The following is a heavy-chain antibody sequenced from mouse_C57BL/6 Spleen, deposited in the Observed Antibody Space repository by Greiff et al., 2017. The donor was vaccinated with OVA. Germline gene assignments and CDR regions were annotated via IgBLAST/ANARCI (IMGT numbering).Heavy chain of an antibody. D-gene: IGHD2-1*01. V-gene: IGHV5-9*01. CDR3: ARKRGNYFWDY. J-gene: IGHJ2*01. CDR1: GFTFSSYT. Sequence: EVQLVESGGGLVKPGGSLKLSCAASGFTFSSYTMSWVRQTPEKRLEWVATISGGGGNTYYPDSVKGRFTISRDNAKNTLYLQMSSLRSEDTALYYCARKRGNYFWDYWGQGTTLTVSS. CDR2: ISGGGGNT.